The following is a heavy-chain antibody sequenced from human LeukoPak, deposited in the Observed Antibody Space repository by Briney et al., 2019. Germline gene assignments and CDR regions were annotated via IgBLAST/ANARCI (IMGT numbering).Heavy chain of an antibody. CDR2: IIPIFGTA. J-gene: IGHJ3*02. CDR1: GGTFSSYA. V-gene: IGHV1-69*05. CDR3: ATDIQPPHDPRYRTPRAFDI. D-gene: IGHD6-13*01. Sequence: SVKVSCKASGGTFSSYAISWVRQAPGQGLEWMGGIIPIFGTANYAQKFQGRVTITTDESTSTAYMELSSLRSEDTAVYYCATDIQPPHDPRYRTPRAFDIWGQGTMVTVSS.